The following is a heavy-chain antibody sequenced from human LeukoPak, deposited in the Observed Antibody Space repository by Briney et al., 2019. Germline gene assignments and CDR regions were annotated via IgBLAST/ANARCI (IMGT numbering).Heavy chain of an antibody. V-gene: IGHV4-39*07. CDR1: GASISSSDYY. Sequence: SETLSLTCSVSGASISSSDYYWGWIRQPPGKGLEWIGTIYHSGSTYYNTSLKSRVTISVDTSKNQFSLKFNSVTAADTAVYYCARVGIVLVTGSNWVDPWGQGTLVTVSS. CDR3: ARVGIVLVTGSNWVDP. D-gene: IGHD3-22*01. CDR2: IYHSGST. J-gene: IGHJ5*02.